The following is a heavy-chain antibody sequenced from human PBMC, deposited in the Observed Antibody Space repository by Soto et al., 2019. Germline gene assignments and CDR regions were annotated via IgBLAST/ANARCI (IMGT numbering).Heavy chain of an antibody. J-gene: IGHJ6*02. CDR1: GFTFSTYA. CDR2: ISGGGGST. CDR3: AKNLYGMDV. Sequence: GSLRLSCAASGFTFSTYAMTWVRQGPGKGLEWVSYISGGGGSTHYADSVKGRFSISRDNSKNTVYLQMNSLRAEDTAVYYCAKNLYGMDVWGQGTTVTVSS. V-gene: IGHV3-23*01.